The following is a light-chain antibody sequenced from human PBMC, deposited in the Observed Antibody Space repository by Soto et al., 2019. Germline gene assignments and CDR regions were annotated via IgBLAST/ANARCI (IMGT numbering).Light chain of an antibody. CDR2: EVN. CDR1: SSDIGGYKY. Sequence: SALTQPASVSGSPGQSITISCTGTSSDIGGYKYVSWYQHHPGKVPQLIIYEVNNRPLGVSNRFSGSKSGNTASLTISGLQAEDEAVYYCSSYSSGSTLGVFGGGTKLTVL. V-gene: IGLV2-14*01. CDR3: SSYSSGSTLGV. J-gene: IGLJ3*02.